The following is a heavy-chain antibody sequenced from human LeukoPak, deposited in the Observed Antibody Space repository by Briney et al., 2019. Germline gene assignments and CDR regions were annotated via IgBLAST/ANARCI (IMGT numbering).Heavy chain of an antibody. CDR3: ARSFVVAASYFDY. J-gene: IGHJ4*02. CDR1: GGSISSGSYY. V-gene: IGHV4-61*02. D-gene: IGHD2-2*01. CDR2: IYTSGST. Sequence: SQTLSLTCTVSGGSISSGSYYWSWIRQPARKGLEWIGRIYTSGSTNYNPSLKSRVTISVDTSKNQFSLKLSSVTAADTAVYHCARSFVVAASYFDYWGQGTLVTVSS.